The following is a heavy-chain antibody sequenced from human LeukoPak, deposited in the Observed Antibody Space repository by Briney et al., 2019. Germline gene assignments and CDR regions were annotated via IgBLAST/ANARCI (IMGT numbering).Heavy chain of an antibody. CDR3: AMTRITIFGVVTHYFDY. CDR1: GFTFSSYG. CDR2: IWYDGSNK. J-gene: IGHJ4*02. V-gene: IGHV3-33*01. Sequence: PGGSLRLSCAASGFTFSSYGMHWVRQAPGKGLEWVAVIWYDGSNKYYADSVKGRFTISRDNPKNTLYLQMNSLRAEDTAVYYCAMTRITIFGVVTHYFDYWGQGTLVTVSS. D-gene: IGHD3-3*01.